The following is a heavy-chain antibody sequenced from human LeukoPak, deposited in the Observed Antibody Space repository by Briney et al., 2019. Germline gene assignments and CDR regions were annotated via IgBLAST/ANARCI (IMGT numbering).Heavy chain of an antibody. Sequence: PGGSLRLSCAASGFMFSSNAMHWVRQAPGKGLEWVAVISYDGRDEYYADSVKGRCTISRDNSENTLYLQMNSLRVEDTAVYYCARDPYYYDSSGYLDFWGQGTLVTVSA. V-gene: IGHV3-30*01. CDR3: ARDPYYYDSSGYLDF. J-gene: IGHJ4*02. D-gene: IGHD3-22*01. CDR1: GFMFSSNA. CDR2: ISYDGRDE.